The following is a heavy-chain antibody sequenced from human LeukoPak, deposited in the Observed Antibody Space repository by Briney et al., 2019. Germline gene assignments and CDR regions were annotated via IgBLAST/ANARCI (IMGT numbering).Heavy chain of an antibody. V-gene: IGHV5-51*01. J-gene: IGHJ4*02. Sequence: GESLKISCQGSGYSFTNYWIAWVRQLPGKGLEWMGIIYPADSNTRYSPSFQGQVTISADNSISTAYLQWSSLKASDTAMYYCTRLVSYGGKGGDYWGQGTLVTVSS. CDR3: TRLVSYGGKGGDY. CDR1: GYSFTNYW. D-gene: IGHD4-23*01. CDR2: IYPADSNT.